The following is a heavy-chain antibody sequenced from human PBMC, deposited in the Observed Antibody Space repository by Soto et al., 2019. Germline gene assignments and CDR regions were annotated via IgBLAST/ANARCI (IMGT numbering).Heavy chain of an antibody. Sequence: EVQLVGSGGGLVQPGGSLRLSCAASGFTFNTYSMNWVRQAPGKGLEWVSYISSSSSPIYYADSVKGRFTISRDNAKHSLYLQMNSLRAEDTAVYYCARDGTPFDYWGQGTLVTVSS. CDR1: GFTFNTYS. CDR2: ISSSSSPI. V-gene: IGHV3-48*01. J-gene: IGHJ4*02. CDR3: ARDGTPFDY.